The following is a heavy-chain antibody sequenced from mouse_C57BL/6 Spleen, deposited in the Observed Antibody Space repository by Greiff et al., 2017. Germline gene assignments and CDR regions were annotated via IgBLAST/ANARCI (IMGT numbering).Heavy chain of an antibody. J-gene: IGHJ4*01. D-gene: IGHD1-1*01. Sequence: EVQGVESGGDLVKPGGSLKLSCAASGFTFSSYGMSWVRQTPDKRLEWVATISSGGSYTYYPDSVKGRFTISRDNAKNTLYLQMSSLKSEDTAMYYCARHKTTVDAMDYWGQGTSVTVSS. CDR3: ARHKTTVDAMDY. CDR1: GFTFSSYG. CDR2: ISSGGSYT. V-gene: IGHV5-6*01.